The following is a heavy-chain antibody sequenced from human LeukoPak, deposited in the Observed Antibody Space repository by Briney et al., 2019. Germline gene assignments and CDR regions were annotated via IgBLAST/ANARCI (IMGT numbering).Heavy chain of an antibody. CDR3: AKDRGGVDY. CDR2: ISWDGGST. J-gene: IGHJ4*02. V-gene: IGHV3-43*01. D-gene: IGHD3-16*01. Sequence: PGGSLRLSCAASGFTFDDYSMHWVRQGPGKGLEWVSVISWDGGSTSYADSVKGRFTISRDNSKNSLYLQMNSLRSEDSALYYCAKDRGGVDYWGRGTLVTVSS. CDR1: GFTFDDYS.